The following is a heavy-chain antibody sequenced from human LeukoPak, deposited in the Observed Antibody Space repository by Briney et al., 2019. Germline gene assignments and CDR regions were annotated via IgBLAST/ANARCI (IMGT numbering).Heavy chain of an antibody. Sequence: ASVTVSCMASGYTFTGYYMHWVRQAPGQGLEWMGWINPNSGGTNDAQKFQGRVTMTRDTSISTAYMELSRLRSDDTAVYYCARGPSPAAMLWGQGTLVTVSS. V-gene: IGHV1-2*02. CDR2: INPNSGGT. J-gene: IGHJ4*02. D-gene: IGHD2-2*01. CDR3: ARGPSPAAML. CDR1: GYTFTGYY.